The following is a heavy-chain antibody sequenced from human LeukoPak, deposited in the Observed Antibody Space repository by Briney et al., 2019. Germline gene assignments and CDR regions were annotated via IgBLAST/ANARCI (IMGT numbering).Heavy chain of an antibody. CDR3: ARDRRGAVTATSDSYYFDY. D-gene: IGHD2-21*02. Sequence: GGSLRLTCAASGFTFSSYAMHWVRQAPGKGLEWVSVIYSGGSTFYADSVKGRFTISRDISKNTLYLQMNSLTAEDTAVYYCARDRRGAVTATSDSYYFDYWGQGTLVTVSS. CDR1: GFTFSSYA. CDR2: IYSGGST. J-gene: IGHJ4*02. V-gene: IGHV3-53*01.